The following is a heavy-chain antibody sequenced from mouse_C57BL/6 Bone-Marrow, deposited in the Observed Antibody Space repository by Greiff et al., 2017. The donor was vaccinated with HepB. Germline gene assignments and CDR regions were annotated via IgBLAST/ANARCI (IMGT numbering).Heavy chain of an antibody. J-gene: IGHJ3*01. Sequence: VQLQQSGAERAKPGASVKQCCKASGYTFTRYWMHWVKQRPGQGLEWIGYINPSSGYTKYNQKFKDKATLTADKSSSTAYMQLSSLTYDDSAVYYCARVVLRSFAYWGQVTLVTVSA. CDR2: INPSSGYT. CDR1: GYTFTRYW. V-gene: IGHV1-7*01. D-gene: IGHD1-1*02. CDR3: ARVVLRSFAY.